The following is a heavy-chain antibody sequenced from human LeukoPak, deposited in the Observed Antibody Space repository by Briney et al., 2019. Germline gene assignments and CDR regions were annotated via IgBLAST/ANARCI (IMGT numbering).Heavy chain of an antibody. CDR3: TRDPTYYLRYGYFDF. CDR2: ISSSSSYI. V-gene: IGHV3-21*01. Sequence: GGSLRLSCAASGFTFSSYSMNWVRQAPGKGLEWVSPISSSSSYIYYADSVKGRFTISRDNAKNSLYLQMSSLTAEDTAVYYCTRDPTYYLRYGYFDFWGQGVLVTVSS. D-gene: IGHD3-9*01. CDR1: GFTFSSYS. J-gene: IGHJ4*02.